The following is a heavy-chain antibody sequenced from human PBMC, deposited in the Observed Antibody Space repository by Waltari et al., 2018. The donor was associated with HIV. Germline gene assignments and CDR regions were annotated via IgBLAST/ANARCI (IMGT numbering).Heavy chain of an antibody. J-gene: IGHJ6*02. D-gene: IGHD6-25*01. V-gene: IGHV3-33*01. CDR1: GFTFSTTG. CDR3: ARVGLAAAGTQYFGMDV. CDR2: IGHDGSNT. Sequence: QVQLVESGGGVVQPGKSLRLSCAASGFTFSTTGMHWVREAPGKGLEWVATIGHDGSNTYYADSVKGRFTISRDNSKNAGNLQMNGLRVEDTAVYFCARVGLAAAGTQYFGMDVWGQGTTVTVSS.